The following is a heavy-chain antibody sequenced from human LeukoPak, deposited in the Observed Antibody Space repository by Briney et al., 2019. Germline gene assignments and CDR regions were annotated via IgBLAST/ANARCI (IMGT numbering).Heavy chain of an antibody. D-gene: IGHD6-13*01. J-gene: IGHJ6*03. CDR1: GFTFSSYG. Sequence: GGTLRLSCAASGFTFSSYGMSWVRQAPGKGLEWVSAISGSGGSTYYADSVKGRFTISRDNSKNTLYLQMNSLRAEDTAVYYCVKSGRPAAGIGDHLYYYYYMDVWGKGTTVTISS. CDR2: ISGSGGST. V-gene: IGHV3-23*01. CDR3: VKSGRPAAGIGDHLYYYYYMDV.